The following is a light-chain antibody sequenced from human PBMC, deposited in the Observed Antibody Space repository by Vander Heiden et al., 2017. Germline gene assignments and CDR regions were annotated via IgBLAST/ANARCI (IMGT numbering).Light chain of an antibody. CDR2: WAF. J-gene: IGKJ2*01. V-gene: IGKV4-1*01. CDR3: QQYYSTPHI. CDR1: QSILYSSNNKNY. Sequence: DIVMTQSPDSLAVSLGERATINCKSSQSILYSSNNKNYLAWYQQKPGQPPKLLIYWAFTRESGVPDRFSGSGSGTDFTLTISSLQAEDVAVYYCQQYYSTPHIFGQGTKLEI.